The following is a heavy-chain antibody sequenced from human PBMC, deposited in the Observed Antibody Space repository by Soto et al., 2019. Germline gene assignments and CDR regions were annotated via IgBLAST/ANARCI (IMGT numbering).Heavy chain of an antibody. Sequence: PSETLSLICTVSGGSISSYYWSWIRQPPGKGLEWIGYIYYSGSTNYNPSLKSRVTISVDRSKNQFSLKLRSVTAADTAVYYCARLGGYYQSLDTWGQGTLVTVSS. V-gene: IGHV4-59*08. CDR3: ARLGGYYQSLDT. CDR2: IYYSGST. J-gene: IGHJ5*02. D-gene: IGHD3-22*01. CDR1: GGSISSYY.